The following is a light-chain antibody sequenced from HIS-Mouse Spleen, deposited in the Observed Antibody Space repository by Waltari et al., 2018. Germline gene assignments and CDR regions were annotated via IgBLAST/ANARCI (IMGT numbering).Light chain of an antibody. J-gene: IGKJ5*01. CDR2: LGS. Sequence: DIVMTQSPLSLPVTPGEPASISCRSSQSLLHSNGYNYLDWYLQKPGQSPQLLIYLGSNRASGVPDRFSDSGSGTDFTLTISRLEPEDFAVYYCQQYGSSSTFGQGTRLEIK. CDR3: QQYGSSST. V-gene: IGKV2-28*01. CDR1: QSLLHSNGYNY.